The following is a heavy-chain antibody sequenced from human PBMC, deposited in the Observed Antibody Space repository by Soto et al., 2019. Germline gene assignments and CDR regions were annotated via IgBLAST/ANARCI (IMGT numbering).Heavy chain of an antibody. CDR1: GGSFSDYY. D-gene: IGHD3-22*01. J-gene: IGHJ3*02. CDR2: INHSGST. V-gene: IGHV4-34*01. CDR3: ARRGDYYDSRGDAFDI. Sequence: AETLSLTCAVYGGSFSDYYWSWIRQPPGKGLEWIGEINHSGSTNYNPSLESRITISVDTSKNQFSLKLSSVTAADTAVYHCARRGDYYDSRGDAFDIWGQGTMVTVSS.